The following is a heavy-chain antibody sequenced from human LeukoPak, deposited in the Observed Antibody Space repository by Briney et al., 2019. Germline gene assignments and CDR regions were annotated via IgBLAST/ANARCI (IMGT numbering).Heavy chain of an antibody. CDR1: GFTFTSYG. CDR2: IWYDGSNK. CDR3: ARDTGIVGATHSSWFDP. Sequence: GGSLRLSCAASGFTFTSYGMHWVRQAPGKGLEWVAVIWYDGSNKYYADSVKGRFTISRDNSKNTLYLQMNSLRAEDTAVYYCARDTGIVGATHSSWFDPWGQGTLVTVSS. V-gene: IGHV3-33*01. D-gene: IGHD1-26*01. J-gene: IGHJ5*02.